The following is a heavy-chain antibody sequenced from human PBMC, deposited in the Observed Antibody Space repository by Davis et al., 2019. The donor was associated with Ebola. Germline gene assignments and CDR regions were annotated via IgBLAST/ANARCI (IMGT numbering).Heavy chain of an antibody. D-gene: IGHD4-11*01. CDR2: INSDGSST. V-gene: IGHV3-74*01. CDR1: GFTFSSYW. J-gene: IGHJ4*02. Sequence: HTGGSLRLSCAASGFTFSSYWMHWVRQAPGKGLVWVSRINSDGSSTSYADSVKGRFTISRDKAKHSLYLQMNSLRAEDTAIYYCVRDGWAYSNYGKFDCWGQGTLVTVSS. CDR3: VRDGWAYSNYGKFDC.